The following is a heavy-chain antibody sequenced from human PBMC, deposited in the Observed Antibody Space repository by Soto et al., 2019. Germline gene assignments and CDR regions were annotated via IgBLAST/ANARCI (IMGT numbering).Heavy chain of an antibody. V-gene: IGHV3-11*01. CDR2: ISSSGSTI. D-gene: IGHD3-3*01. CDR3: ARGKVLRFLEWFQGFDL. J-gene: IGHJ2*01. CDR1: GFTFSDYY. Sequence: TGGSLRLSCAASGFTFSDYYMSWIRQAPGKGLEWVSYISSSGSTIYYADSVKGRFTISRDNAKNSLYLQMNSLRAEDTAVYYCARGKVLRFLEWFQGFDLWGRGTLVTVSS.